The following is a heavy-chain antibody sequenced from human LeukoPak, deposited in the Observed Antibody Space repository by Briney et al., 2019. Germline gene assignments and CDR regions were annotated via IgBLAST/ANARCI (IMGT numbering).Heavy chain of an antibody. CDR1: GGSFSGYY. CDR2: INRSGST. D-gene: IGHD3-10*01. CDR3: ARSRRGGYPTMVTALGYYYYMDV. V-gene: IGHV4-34*01. J-gene: IGHJ6*03. Sequence: SETLSLTCAVYGGSFSGYYWSWIRQPPGKGLEWIGEINRSGSTNYNPSLKSRVTISVDTSKNQFSLKLSSVTAADTAVYYCARSRRGGYPTMVTALGYYYYMDVWGKGTTVTVSS.